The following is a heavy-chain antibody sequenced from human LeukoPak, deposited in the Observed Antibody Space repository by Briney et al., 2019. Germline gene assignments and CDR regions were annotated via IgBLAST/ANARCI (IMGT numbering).Heavy chain of an antibody. CDR1: GGSISSGGYS. CDR2: IYHSGST. J-gene: IGHJ4*02. V-gene: IGHV4-30-2*01. D-gene: IGHD4-17*01. Sequence: SETLSLTCAVSGGSISSGGYSWSWIRQPPGKGLEWIGYIYHSGSTYYNPSLKSRVTISVDRSKNQFSLKLSSVTAADTAVHYCASYGDGFDYWAREPWSPSPQ. CDR3: ASYGDGFDY.